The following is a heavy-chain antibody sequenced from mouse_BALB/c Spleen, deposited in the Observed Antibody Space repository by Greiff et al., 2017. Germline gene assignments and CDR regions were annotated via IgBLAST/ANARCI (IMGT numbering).Heavy chain of an antibody. Sequence: EVQLQQSGAELVKPGASVKLSCTASGFNIKDTYMHWVKQRPEQGLEWIGRIDPANGNTKYDPKFQGKATITADTSSNTAYLQLTSLTSADTAVYYCAYLLWYMVAPYYFDYWGQGTTLTVSS. V-gene: IGHV14-3*02. CDR3: AYLLWYMVAPYYFDY. D-gene: IGHD2-1*01. CDR1: GFNIKDTY. J-gene: IGHJ2*01. CDR2: IDPANGNT.